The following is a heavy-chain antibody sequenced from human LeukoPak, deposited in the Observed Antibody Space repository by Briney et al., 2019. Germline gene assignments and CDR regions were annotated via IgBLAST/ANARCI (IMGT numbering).Heavy chain of an antibody. V-gene: IGHV4-59*01. CDR3: ARVLSYYDFWSGGGWLGAFDI. CDR2: IYYSGST. Sequence: SETLSLTCTVSGGSLSSYYWSWIRQPPGKGLEWIGYIYYSGSTNYNPSLKSRVTISVDTSKNQFSLKLSSVTAADTAVYYCARVLSYYDFWSGGGWLGAFDIWGQGTMVTVSS. J-gene: IGHJ3*02. D-gene: IGHD3-3*01. CDR1: GGSLSSYY.